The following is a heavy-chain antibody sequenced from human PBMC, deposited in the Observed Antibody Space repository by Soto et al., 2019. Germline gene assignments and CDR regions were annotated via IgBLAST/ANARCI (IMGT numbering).Heavy chain of an antibody. CDR2: INAGNGNT. V-gene: IGHV1-3*01. Sequence: ASVKVSCKASGYTLTGYAMHWVGQAPGQRLEWMGWINAGNGNTKYSQKFQGRVTITRDTSASTAYMELSSLRSEDTAVYYCARAVAVAADFDYWGQGTLVTVSS. D-gene: IGHD6-19*01. CDR3: ARAVAVAADFDY. J-gene: IGHJ4*02. CDR1: GYTLTGYA.